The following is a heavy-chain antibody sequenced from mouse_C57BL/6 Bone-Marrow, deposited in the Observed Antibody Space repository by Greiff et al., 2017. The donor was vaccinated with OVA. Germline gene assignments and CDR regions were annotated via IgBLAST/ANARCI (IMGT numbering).Heavy chain of an antibody. D-gene: IGHD2-3*01. V-gene: IGHV1-7*01. CDR2: INPSSGYT. CDR1: GYTFTSYW. CDR3: AKGGYYDGYYSPWFAY. J-gene: IGHJ3*01. Sequence: QVQLVESGAELAKPGASVKLSCKASGYTFTSYWMHWVKQRPGQGLEWIGYINPSSGYTKYNQKLKDKATLTADKSSSTAYMQLSSLTYEDSAVYYCAKGGYYDGYYSPWFAYWGQGTLVTVSA.